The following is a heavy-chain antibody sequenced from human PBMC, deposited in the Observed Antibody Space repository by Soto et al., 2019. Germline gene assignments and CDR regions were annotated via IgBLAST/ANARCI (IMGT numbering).Heavy chain of an antibody. Sequence: PGGSLRLSCAASGFSVNTHHMTWVRQAPGRGPEWVSNIYPDGDTFYADSVKGRFTISRDNSRNKMFLEMNSLRPEDTAVYYCARPPVGISMKLVAFEIWGQGTMVTVSS. CDR1: GFSVNTHH. CDR2: IYPDGDT. CDR3: ARPPVGISMKLVAFEI. J-gene: IGHJ3*02. V-gene: IGHV3-53*05. D-gene: IGHD1-20*01.